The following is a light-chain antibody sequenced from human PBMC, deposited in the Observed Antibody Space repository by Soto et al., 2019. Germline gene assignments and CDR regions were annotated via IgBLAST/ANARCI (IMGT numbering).Light chain of an antibody. J-gene: IGLJ3*02. V-gene: IGLV1-40*01. CDR1: SSNIGAGYG. CDR2: GNS. CDR3: QSYDISLSGWV. Sequence: QSVLTQPPSVSGAPGQRVTISCTGSSSNIGAGYGVHWYQQLPGTAPKLLIYGNSNRPSGVPDRFSGSKSGTSASLAITGLQAADEADYYCQSYDISLSGWVFGGGTKLTVL.